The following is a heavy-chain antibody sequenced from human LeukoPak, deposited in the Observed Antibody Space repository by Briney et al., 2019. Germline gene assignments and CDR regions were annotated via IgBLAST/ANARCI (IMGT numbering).Heavy chain of an antibody. V-gene: IGHV1-69*04. D-gene: IGHD2-15*01. CDR3: ASCSGGSCSSYYGMDV. Sequence: SVKVSCKASEGTFSSYAISWVRQAPGQGLEWMGRIIPILGIANYAQKFQGRVTITADKSTSTAYMELSSLRSEDTAVYYCASCSGGSCSSYYGMDVWGQGTTVTVSS. CDR2: IIPILGIA. J-gene: IGHJ6*02. CDR1: EGTFSSYA.